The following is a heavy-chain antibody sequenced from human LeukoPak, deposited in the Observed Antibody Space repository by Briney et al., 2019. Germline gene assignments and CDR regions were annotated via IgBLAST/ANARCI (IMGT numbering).Heavy chain of an antibody. CDR2: IYYSGST. J-gene: IGHJ3*02. D-gene: IGHD3-22*01. CDR1: GGSISSSSYY. CDR3: ARVSDYYYDSSGYYGAFDI. Sequence: PSETLSLTCTVSGGSISSSSYYWGWIRQPPGKGLEWIGSIYYSGSTYYNPSLKSRVTISVDTSKNQFSLKLSSVTAADTAVYYCARVSDYYYDSSGYYGAFDIWGQGTMVTVSS. V-gene: IGHV4-39*07.